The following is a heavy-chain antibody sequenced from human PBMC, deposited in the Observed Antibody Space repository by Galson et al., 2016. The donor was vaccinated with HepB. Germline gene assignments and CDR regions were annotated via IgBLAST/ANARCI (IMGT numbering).Heavy chain of an antibody. Sequence: SLRLSCAGSGFTVSSNYMSWVRQAPGKGLEWVSSISSSSSSKYYADSVKGRFTISRDNAQNSLYLQMNSLRAEDTAVYYCAIDPSSGIGNWFDPWGQGTLVTVSS. CDR3: AIDPSSGIGNWFDP. D-gene: IGHD5-12*01. CDR1: GFTVSSNY. V-gene: IGHV3-21*01. J-gene: IGHJ5*02. CDR2: ISSSSSSK.